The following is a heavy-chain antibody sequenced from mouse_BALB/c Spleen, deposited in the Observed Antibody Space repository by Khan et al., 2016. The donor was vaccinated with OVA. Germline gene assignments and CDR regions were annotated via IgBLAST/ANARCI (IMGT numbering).Heavy chain of an antibody. CDR3: ARIKGGDFDY. CDR2: ISYSGNT. Sequence: EVKLLESGPGLVKPSQSLSLTCTVTGYSITSDYAWNWIRQFPGNNLEWMGYISYSGNTQYNPSLKSRISITRDPSKNQFFLQLNSVTIQDTATYYCARIKGGDFDYGGQGTTLTVSS. CDR1: GYSITSDYA. V-gene: IGHV3-2*02. D-gene: IGHD2-4*01. J-gene: IGHJ2*01.